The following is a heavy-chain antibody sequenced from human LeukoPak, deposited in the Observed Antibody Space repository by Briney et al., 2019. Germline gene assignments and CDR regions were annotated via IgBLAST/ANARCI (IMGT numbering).Heavy chain of an antibody. CDR2: ISYDGSNK. Sequence: GRSLRLSCAASGFTFSSYGMHWVRQAPGKGLEWVAVISYDGSNKYYADSVKGRFTISRDNSKNTLYLQMNSLRAKDTAVYYCAKSRDYGDYNEYFQHWGQGTLVTVSS. J-gene: IGHJ1*01. V-gene: IGHV3-30*18. D-gene: IGHD4-17*01. CDR1: GFTFSSYG. CDR3: AKSRDYGDYNEYFQH.